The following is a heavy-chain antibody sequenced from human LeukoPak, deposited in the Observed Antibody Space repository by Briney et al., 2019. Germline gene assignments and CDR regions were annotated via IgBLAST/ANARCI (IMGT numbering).Heavy chain of an antibody. CDR3: AKDTSLGYCSGGSCYGMDV. D-gene: IGHD2-15*01. J-gene: IGHJ6*02. CDR2: ISWNSGSI. CDR1: GLSFSTYA. V-gene: IGHV3-9*01. Sequence: GGSLRLSCATSGLSFSTYAMHWVRQAPGKGLEWVSGISWNSGSIGYADSVKGRFTISRDNAKNSLYLQMNSLRAEDTALYYCAKDTSLGYCSGGSCYGMDVWGQGTTVTVSS.